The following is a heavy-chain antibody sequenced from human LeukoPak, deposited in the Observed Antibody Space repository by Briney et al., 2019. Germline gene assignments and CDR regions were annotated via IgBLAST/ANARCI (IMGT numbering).Heavy chain of an antibody. D-gene: IGHD5-12*01. J-gene: IGHJ3*02. CDR1: GGTFSSYA. Sequence: SVKVSCKASGGTFSSYAISWVRQAPGQGLEWMGRIIPILGIANYAQKFQGRVTITADKSTSTSYMELSSLRSEDTAVYYCARLTTEWDIVVFHAFDIWGQGTMVTVSS. CDR3: ARLTTEWDIVVFHAFDI. CDR2: IIPILGIA. V-gene: IGHV1-69*04.